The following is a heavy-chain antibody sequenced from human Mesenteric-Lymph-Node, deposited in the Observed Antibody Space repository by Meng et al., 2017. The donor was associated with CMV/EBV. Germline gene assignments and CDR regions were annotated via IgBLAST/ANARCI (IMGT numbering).Heavy chain of an antibody. D-gene: IGHD6-13*01. CDR2: IDPSDSYT. Sequence: ISCKGSGYSFTSYWINWVRQMPGKGLEWMGRIDPSDSYTNYSPSFQGHVTISADKSIGTAYLQWSSLKASDTAMYYCARGSSSWTDFDYWGQGTLVTVSS. V-gene: IGHV5-10-1*01. CDR3: ARGSSSWTDFDY. CDR1: GYSFTSYW. J-gene: IGHJ4*02.